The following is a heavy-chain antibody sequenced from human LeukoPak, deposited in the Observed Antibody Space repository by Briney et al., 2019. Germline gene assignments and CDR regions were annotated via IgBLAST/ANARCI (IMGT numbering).Heavy chain of an antibody. CDR3: ARRGSEWNSYFYPMDV. D-gene: IGHD3-3*01. CDR1: GFTFSSSA. Sequence: PGGSLRLSCAASGFTFSSSAMSWVRQVPGKGLEWVSGISGSDASTFYADSVMGRFTISRDNSMNTLYLQMNNVRAEDAAIYFCARRGSEWNSYFYPMDVWGQGTTVTVSS. V-gene: IGHV3-23*01. J-gene: IGHJ6*02. CDR2: ISGSDAST.